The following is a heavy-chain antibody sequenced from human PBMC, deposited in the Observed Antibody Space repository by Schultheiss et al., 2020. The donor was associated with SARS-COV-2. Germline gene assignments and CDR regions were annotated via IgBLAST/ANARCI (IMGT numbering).Heavy chain of an antibody. J-gene: IGHJ4*02. Sequence: SETLSPTCTVSGGSISSYYWSWIRQPPGKGLEWIGYIYYSGSTNYNPSLKSRVTISVDTSKNQFSLKLSSVTAADTAVYYCARESRQDGDYVGWGQGTLVTVSS. CDR1: GGSISSYY. V-gene: IGHV4-59*01. CDR2: IYYSGST. CDR3: ARESRQDGDYVG. D-gene: IGHD4-17*01.